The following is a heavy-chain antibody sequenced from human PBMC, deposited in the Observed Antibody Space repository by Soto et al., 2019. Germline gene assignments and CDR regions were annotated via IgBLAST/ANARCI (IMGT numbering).Heavy chain of an antibody. Sequence: SETLSLTCTVSGGSISSSSYYWGWIRQPPGKGLEWIGYIYYSGSTNYNPSLKSRVTISLDLPKNQFSLKLTSVTAADTAVYYCARDRGGITVSSKPLGEWFDPWGQGTLVTVSS. D-gene: IGHD3-10*01. J-gene: IGHJ5*02. V-gene: IGHV4-61*05. CDR3: ARDRGGITVSSKPLGEWFDP. CDR1: GGSISSSSYY. CDR2: IYYSGST.